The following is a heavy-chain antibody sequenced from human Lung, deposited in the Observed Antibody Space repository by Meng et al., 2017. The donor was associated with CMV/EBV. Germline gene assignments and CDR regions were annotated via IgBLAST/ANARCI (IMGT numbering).Heavy chain of an antibody. J-gene: IGHJ6*02. CDR2: ISTSSSTI. D-gene: IGHD3-3*01. CDR3: AGGVPAAIGYYDFWSGYLYGMDV. V-gene: IGHV3-48*04. Sequence: GGSLRLXSAASGFTFSTYTMNWVRQAPGKGLEWVSDISTSSSTIYYADSVKGRFTISRDNAKNSLYLQMNSLRAEDTAVYYCAGGVPAAIGYYDFWSGYLYGMDVWGQGTTVTVSS. CDR1: GFTFSTYT.